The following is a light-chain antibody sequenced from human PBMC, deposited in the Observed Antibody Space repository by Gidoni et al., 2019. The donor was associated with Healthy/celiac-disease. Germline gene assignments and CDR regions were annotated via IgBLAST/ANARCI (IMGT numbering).Light chain of an antibody. V-gene: IGKV1-9*01. CDR3: QQLNSYPYT. CDR1: QVISSY. CDR2: AAT. J-gene: IGKJ2*01. Sequence: DIQLTQSPSFLSASVGDRVTLTCRASQVISSYLAWYQQKPWKAPKLLIYAATTLQSGVPSRFSGSGSGTAFTLTISSLQHEDFATYYCQQLNSYPYTFGQGTKLEIK.